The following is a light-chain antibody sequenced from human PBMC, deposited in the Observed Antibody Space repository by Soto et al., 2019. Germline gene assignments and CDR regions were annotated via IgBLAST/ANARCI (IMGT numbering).Light chain of an antibody. Sequence: DIQMTQSPSTLSGSVGDIVTITCRASQTISSWLAWYQQKPGKAPKLLIYKASTLQSGVPSRFSGSGSGTEVTLTLSSLQPDDFATDCCQHYNSDSEAFGQGTKVELK. CDR1: QTISSW. CDR2: KAS. V-gene: IGKV1-5*03. J-gene: IGKJ1*01. CDR3: QHYNSDSEA.